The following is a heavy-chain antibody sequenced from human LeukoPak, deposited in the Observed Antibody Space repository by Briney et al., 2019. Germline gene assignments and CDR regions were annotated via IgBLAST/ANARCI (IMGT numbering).Heavy chain of an antibody. V-gene: IGHV4-59*11. D-gene: IGHD4-17*01. J-gene: IGHJ6*03. CDR2: IYYSGST. CDR1: GGSISSHY. Sequence: PSETLSLTCTVSGGSISSHYWSWIRQPPGKGLEWIGYIYYSGSTNYNPSLKSRVTISVDTSKNQFSLKLSSVTAADTAVYYCARDVDYGDYSGYYMDVWGKGTTATVSS. CDR3: ARDVDYGDYSGYYMDV.